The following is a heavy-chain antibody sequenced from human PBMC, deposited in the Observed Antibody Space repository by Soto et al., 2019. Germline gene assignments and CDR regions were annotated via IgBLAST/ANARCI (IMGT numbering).Heavy chain of an antibody. V-gene: IGHV3-7*03. J-gene: IGHJ4*02. Sequence: EVQLVESGGGLVQPRGSLRLSCAVSGFIFNDYWMTWVRQAPGKGLEWVATISPEGSEKYYADSLKGRFTVSRDNTKKSLYLQMISLRAEDTALYYCVRARIDYWGRGTLISVSS. CDR3: VRARIDY. CDR1: GFIFNDYW. CDR2: ISPEGSEK.